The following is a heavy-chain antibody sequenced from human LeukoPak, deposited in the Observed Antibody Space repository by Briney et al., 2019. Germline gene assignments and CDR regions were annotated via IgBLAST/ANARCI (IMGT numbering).Heavy chain of an antibody. J-gene: IGHJ6*02. CDR1: GFTFSSYW. V-gene: IGHV3-7*03. Sequence: GGSLRLSCAASGFTFSSYWMSWVRQVPGKGLEWVANIKQDGSEIYYVDSVKGRFTISRDNSKNTLYLQMNSLRAEDTAVYYCAKDGRDSIGYHYYNYYGMDVWGQGTTVTVSS. CDR3: AKDGRDSIGYHYYNYYGMDV. D-gene: IGHD3-22*01. CDR2: IKQDGSEI.